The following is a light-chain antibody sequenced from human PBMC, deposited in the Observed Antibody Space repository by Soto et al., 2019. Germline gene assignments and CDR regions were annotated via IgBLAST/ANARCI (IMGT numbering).Light chain of an antibody. V-gene: IGKV3-20*01. CDR3: QQNGSSPPLT. CDR1: QTVSSSY. J-gene: IGKJ4*01. CDR2: GAF. Sequence: EIVLTQSPGTLSLSPGERATLSCRTSQTVSSSYLAWYQQKPGQAPRLLIYGAFSRATGIPDRFSGSGSGKDFTLPISRLEPEDFAVYYGQQNGSSPPLTFGGGTKVEIK.